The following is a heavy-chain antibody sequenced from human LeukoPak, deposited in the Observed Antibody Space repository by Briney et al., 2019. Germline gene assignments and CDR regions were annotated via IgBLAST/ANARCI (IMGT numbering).Heavy chain of an antibody. CDR1: GYSFTSYN. Sequence: GPSVKVSFKASGYSFTSYNMHWVRQAPGQGLEWMGIINPSGGSTRYAQKFQGRVTMTRDTSTNTVYMELSSLRSEDTAVYYCAREYCSGGSCLDAFDFWGQGTTVTVSS. CDR3: AREYCSGGSCLDAFDF. D-gene: IGHD2-15*01. J-gene: IGHJ3*01. V-gene: IGHV1-46*01. CDR2: INPSGGST.